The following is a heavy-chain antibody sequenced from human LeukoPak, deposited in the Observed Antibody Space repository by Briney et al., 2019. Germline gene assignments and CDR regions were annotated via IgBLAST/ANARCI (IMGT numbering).Heavy chain of an antibody. CDR3: ARERRESVAAAGAYYYYYYMDV. J-gene: IGHJ6*03. CDR2: INPNSGGT. V-gene: IGHV1-2*02. D-gene: IGHD6-13*01. CDR1: GYTFTGYY. Sequence: GASVKVSCKASGYTFTGYYMHWVRQAPGQGLEWMGWINPNSGGTNYAQKFQGRVTMTRDTSISTAYMELSRLRSDDTAVYYCARERRESVAAAGAYYYYYYMDVWGKGTTVTISS.